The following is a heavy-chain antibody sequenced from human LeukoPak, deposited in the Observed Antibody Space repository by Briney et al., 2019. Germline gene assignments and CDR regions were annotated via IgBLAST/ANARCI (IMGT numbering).Heavy chain of an antibody. CDR3: ARQILYSSSWYYWFDP. Sequence: GGSLRLSCAASGFTFSSYAMHWVRQSPGKGLEWVAVISYDGSNKYYADSVKGRFTISRDNSKNTLYLQMNSLRAEDTAVYYCARQILYSSSWYYWFDPWGQGTLVTVSS. D-gene: IGHD6-13*01. CDR2: ISYDGSNK. J-gene: IGHJ5*02. CDR1: GFTFSSYA. V-gene: IGHV3-30*04.